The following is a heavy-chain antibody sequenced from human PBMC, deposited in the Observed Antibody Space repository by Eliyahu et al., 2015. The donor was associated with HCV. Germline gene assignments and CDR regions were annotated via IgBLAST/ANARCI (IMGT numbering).Heavy chain of an antibody. V-gene: IGHV4-31*03. CDR1: GDSISSGGYY. CDR2: IYYSGST. J-gene: IGHJ4*02. CDR3: ARAWYYYGSGSIDRFDY. D-gene: IGHD3-10*01. Sequence: QVQLQESGPGLVKPSQTLSLTCTVSGDSISSGGYYWSWIRQHPGEGLEWIGYIYYSGSTYYNPSLKSRVTISVDTSKNQFSLKLSSVTAADTVVYYCARAWYYYGSGSIDRFDYWGQGTLVTVSS.